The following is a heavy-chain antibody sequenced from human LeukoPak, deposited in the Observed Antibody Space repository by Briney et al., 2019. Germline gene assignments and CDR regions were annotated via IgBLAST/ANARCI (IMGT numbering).Heavy chain of an antibody. CDR3: ARGDCSSTSCYGYYYYYGMDV. D-gene: IGHD2-2*01. CDR2: ISSSSSYI. J-gene: IGHJ6*02. V-gene: IGHV3-21*01. Sequence: PGGSLRLSCAASGFTFSSYSMNWVRQAPGKGLEWVSSISSSSSYIYYADSVKGRFTISRDNAKNSLYLQMNSLRAEDTAVYYCARGDCSSTSCYGYYYYYGMDVWGQGTTVTVSS. CDR1: GFTFSSYS.